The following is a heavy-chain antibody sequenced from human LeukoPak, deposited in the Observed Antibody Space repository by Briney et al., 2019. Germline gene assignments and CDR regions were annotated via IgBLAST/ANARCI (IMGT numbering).Heavy chain of an antibody. CDR3: ARQGAHGGFLEWGTAXNXXXXXXXXX. Sequence: SETLSLTCTVSGGSISSSNYNWGWIRQPPGKGPEWIASIYYRGTTYYNPSLKSRVTISVDTSKSQFSLRLRSVTAADTAVYYCARQGAHGGFLEWGTAXNXXXXXXXXXWGXXXTXTVSS. V-gene: IGHV4-39*01. D-gene: IGHD3-3*01. CDR2: IYYRGTT. J-gene: IGHJ6*01. CDR1: GGSISSSNYN.